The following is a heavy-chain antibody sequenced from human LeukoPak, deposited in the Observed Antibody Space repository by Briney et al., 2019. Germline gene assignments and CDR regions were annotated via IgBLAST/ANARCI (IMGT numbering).Heavy chain of an antibody. CDR2: IYYSGST. V-gene: IGHV4-39*01. D-gene: IGHD3-3*01. J-gene: IGHJ4*02. CDR3: ARASIHTIFGVVTRVFDY. Sequence: SETLSLTRTVSGGSVSSSSYYWGWIRQPPGKGLEWIGSIYYSGSTYYNPSLKSRVTISVDTSKNQFSLKLSSVTAADTAVYYCARASIHTIFGVVTRVFDYWGQGTLVTVSS. CDR1: GGSVSSSSYY.